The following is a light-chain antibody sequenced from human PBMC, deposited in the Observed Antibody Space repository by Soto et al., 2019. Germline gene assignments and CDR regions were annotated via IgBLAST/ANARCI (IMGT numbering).Light chain of an antibody. Sequence: EIVLTQSPATLSLSPGERVTLSCRASQSVSSYLAWYQQKPGQAPRLLIYDASNMATGIPARFSGSGSGTDFTLTISSLQPEDFAVYYCQQRSNWLRTFGQGTKLEIK. V-gene: IGKV3-11*01. CDR1: QSVSSY. J-gene: IGKJ2*01. CDR2: DAS. CDR3: QQRSNWLRT.